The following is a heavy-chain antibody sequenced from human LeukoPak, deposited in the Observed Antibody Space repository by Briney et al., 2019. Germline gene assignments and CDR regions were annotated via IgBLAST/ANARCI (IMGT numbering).Heavy chain of an antibody. CDR3: AKGGKWDVTPFDY. D-gene: IGHD1-26*01. CDR1: GFIYFSSYA. CDR2: ISGGGEST. J-gene: IGHJ4*02. V-gene: IGHV3-23*01. Sequence: GGSLRLSCAASGFIYFSSYAMSWVRQAPGKGLEWVSGISGGGESTYYADAVKGRFTISRDNSKNTLYLQMNSLRAEDTAVYYCAKGGKWDVTPFDYWGQGTLVTVSS.